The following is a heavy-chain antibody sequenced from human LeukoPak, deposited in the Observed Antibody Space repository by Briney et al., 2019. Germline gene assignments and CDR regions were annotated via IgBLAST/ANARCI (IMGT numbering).Heavy chain of an antibody. D-gene: IGHD2-2*02. Sequence: ASVKVSCKASGYTFTSYGISWVRQAPGQGLEWMGWISAYNGNTNYAQKLQGRATMTTDTSTSTAYMELRSLRSDDTAVYYCARNNIVVVPAAIYYYGMDVWGQGTTVTVSS. CDR1: GYTFTSYG. V-gene: IGHV1-18*01. J-gene: IGHJ6*02. CDR3: ARNNIVVVPAAIYYYGMDV. CDR2: ISAYNGNT.